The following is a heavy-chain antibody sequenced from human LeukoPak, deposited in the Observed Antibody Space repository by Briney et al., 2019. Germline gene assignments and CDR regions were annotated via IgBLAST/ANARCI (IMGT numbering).Heavy chain of an antibody. CDR1: GGSISSYY. J-gene: IGHJ3*02. CDR2: IYTSGST. CDR3: ARGGGLRYFDWLAPDDAFDI. D-gene: IGHD3-9*01. V-gene: IGHV4-4*07. Sequence: PSETLSLTCTVSGGSISSYYWSWIRQPAGKGLEWIGRIYTSGSTNYNPSLKSRVTMSVDTSKNQFSLKLSSVTAADTAVYYCARGGGLRYFDWLAPDDAFDIWGQGTMVTVSS.